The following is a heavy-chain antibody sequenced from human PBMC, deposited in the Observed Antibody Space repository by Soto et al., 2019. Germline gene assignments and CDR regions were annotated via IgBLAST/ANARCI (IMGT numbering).Heavy chain of an antibody. D-gene: IGHD7-27*01. CDR1: GDSISNLDYF. CDR3: ARGRYCLTGRCFPNWFDS. V-gene: IGHV4-30-4*01. CDR2: IYKSATT. J-gene: IGHJ5*01. Sequence: SETLSLTCSVSGDSISNLDYFWAWIRQPPGQALEYIGYIYKSATTYYNPSFESRVAISVDTSKSEFSLNVTSVTAADTAVYFCARGRYCLTGRCFPNWFDSWGQGALVTVSS.